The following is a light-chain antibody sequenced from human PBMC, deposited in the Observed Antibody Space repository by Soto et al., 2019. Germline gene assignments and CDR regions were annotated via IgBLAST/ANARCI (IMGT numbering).Light chain of an antibody. Sequence: EIILTQSPDTLSLSPGERATLSCRASQTVSSNYLAWCQQRPGQAPRLLIYGASTRATGIPARFSGSGSGTDFTLTISSLEPEDFAVYYCQQRSNWPPVTFGGGTKVDIK. V-gene: IGKV3D-20*02. CDR1: QTVSSNY. CDR2: GAS. CDR3: QQRSNWPPVT. J-gene: IGKJ4*01.